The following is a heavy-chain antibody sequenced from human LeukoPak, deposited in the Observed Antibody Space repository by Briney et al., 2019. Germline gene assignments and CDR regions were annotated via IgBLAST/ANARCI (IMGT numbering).Heavy chain of an antibody. Sequence: PGGSLRLSCAASGFTVSSNYMSWVRLAPGKGLEWVSVIYSGGSTYYADSVKGRFTISRDNSKNTLYLQMNSLRAEDTAVYYCARRVATPPYYYYYYMDVWGKGTTVTVSS. CDR2: IYSGGST. V-gene: IGHV3-53*01. J-gene: IGHJ6*03. CDR3: ARRVATPPYYYYYYMDV. CDR1: GFTVSSNY. D-gene: IGHD2-15*01.